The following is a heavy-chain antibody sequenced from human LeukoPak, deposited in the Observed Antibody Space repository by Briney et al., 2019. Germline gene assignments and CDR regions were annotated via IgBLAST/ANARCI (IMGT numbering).Heavy chain of an antibody. CDR3: ARGLEDTHFDY. Sequence: GSLRLSCAASGFTFSSYSMNWVRQPPGKGLEWIGEINHSGSTNYNPSLKSRVTISVDTSKNQFSLKLSSVTAADTAVYYCARGLEDTHFDYWGQGTLVTVSS. CDR2: INHSGST. V-gene: IGHV4-34*01. D-gene: IGHD5-24*01. J-gene: IGHJ4*02. CDR1: GFTFSSYS.